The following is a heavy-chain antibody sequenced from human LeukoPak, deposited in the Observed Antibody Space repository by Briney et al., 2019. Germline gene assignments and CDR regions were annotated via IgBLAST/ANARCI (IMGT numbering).Heavy chain of an antibody. CDR1: GFTFSSYG. D-gene: IGHD5-12*01. V-gene: IGHV3-23*01. CDR2: ISGSGGST. Sequence: GGSLRLSCAASGFTFSSYGMSWVRQAPGKGLEWVSAISGSGGSTYYVDSVKGRFTISRDNSKNTLYLQMNSLRAEDTAVYYCAKARYSGYDRVIDYWGQGTLVTVSS. J-gene: IGHJ4*02. CDR3: AKARYSGYDRVIDY.